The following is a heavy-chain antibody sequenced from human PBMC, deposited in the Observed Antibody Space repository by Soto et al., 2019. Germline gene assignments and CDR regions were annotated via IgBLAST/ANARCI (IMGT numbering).Heavy chain of an antibody. CDR2: IYSDGNT. J-gene: IGHJ6*02. CDR3: ARVPLCGYGMDV. Sequence: GGSLRLSCAASGFSVSSNYMTWVRQAPGKGLEWVSVIYSDGNTDYADFVKGRFIISSDSSKNTLHLQMNSLRAKDTAVYYCARVPLCGYGMDVWGQGTTVTVSS. V-gene: IGHV3-53*01. D-gene: IGHD3-10*02. CDR1: GFSVSSNY.